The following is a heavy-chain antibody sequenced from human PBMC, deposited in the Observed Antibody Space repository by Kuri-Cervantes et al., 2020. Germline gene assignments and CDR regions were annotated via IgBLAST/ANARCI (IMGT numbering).Heavy chain of an antibody. D-gene: IGHD6-19*01. CDR3: ARAPRVSSGRDGPYYYYMDV. J-gene: IGHJ6*03. Sequence: ASVKVSCKASGHTFTSYAMHWVRQAPGQRLEWMGWINAGNGNTKYSQKFQGRVTITRDTSASTAYMELSSLRSEDTAVYYCARAPRVSSGRDGPYYYYMDVWGKGTTVTVSS. CDR2: INAGNGNT. V-gene: IGHV1-3*01. CDR1: GHTFTSYA.